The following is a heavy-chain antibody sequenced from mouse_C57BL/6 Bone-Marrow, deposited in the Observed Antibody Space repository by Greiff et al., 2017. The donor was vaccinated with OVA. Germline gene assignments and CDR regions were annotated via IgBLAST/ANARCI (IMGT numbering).Heavy chain of an antibody. CDR1: GYAFSSYW. D-gene: IGHD2-1*01. CDR2: IYPGDGDT. V-gene: IGHV1-80*01. J-gene: IGHJ1*03. CDR3: SDLHYGNSYWYFDV. Sequence: QVQLQQSGAELVKPGASVKISCKASGYAFSSYWMNWVKQRPGKGLEWIGQIYPGDGDTNYNGKFKGKATLTADKSSSTAYMQLSSLTSEDSAVYFCSDLHYGNSYWYFDVWGTGTTVTVSS.